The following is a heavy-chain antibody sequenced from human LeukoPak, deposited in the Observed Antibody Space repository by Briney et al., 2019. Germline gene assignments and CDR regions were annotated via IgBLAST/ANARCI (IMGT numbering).Heavy chain of an antibody. Sequence: PSETLSLTCAVYGGSSSDYFWSWIRQPPGKGLEWIGEINHGGSTNYNPSLKSRVTISVDTSKNQFSLKLSSVTAADTAVYYCAREAREIDSSSWYKVLYYFDYWGQGTLVTVSS. CDR3: AREAREIDSSSWYKVLYYFDY. CDR1: GGSSSDYF. J-gene: IGHJ4*02. D-gene: IGHD6-13*01. V-gene: IGHV4-34*01. CDR2: INHGGST.